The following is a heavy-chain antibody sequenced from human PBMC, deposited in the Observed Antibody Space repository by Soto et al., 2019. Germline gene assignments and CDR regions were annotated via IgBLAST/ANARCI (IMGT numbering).Heavy chain of an antibody. CDR1: GGSFSGYY. V-gene: IGHV4-34*01. D-gene: IGHD2-21*02. CDR3: ARAQIVVVTALAYYYYGMDV. J-gene: IGHJ6*02. Sequence: SETLSLTCAVYGGSFSGYYWSWIRQPPGKGLEWIGEINHSGSTNYNPSLKSRVTISVDTSKNQFSLKLSSVTAADTAVYYCARAQIVVVTALAYYYYGMDVWGQGTTVTVSS. CDR2: INHSGST.